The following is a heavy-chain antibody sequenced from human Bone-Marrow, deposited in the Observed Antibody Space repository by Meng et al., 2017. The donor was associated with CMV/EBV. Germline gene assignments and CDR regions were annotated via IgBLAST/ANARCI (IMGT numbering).Heavy chain of an antibody. J-gene: IGHJ3*02. CDR2: IYSGGSST. CDR3: ARVPTYYDFWSGYPPGAFDI. CDR1: GFTFSSNT. V-gene: IGHV3-23*03. Sequence: GGSLRLSCAASGFTFSSNTMSWVRQAPGKGLEWVSIIYSGGSSTYYADSVKGRFTISRDNSKNTLYLQMNSLRAEDTAVYYCARVPTYYDFWSGYPPGAFDIWGQGTMVTVSS. D-gene: IGHD3-3*01.